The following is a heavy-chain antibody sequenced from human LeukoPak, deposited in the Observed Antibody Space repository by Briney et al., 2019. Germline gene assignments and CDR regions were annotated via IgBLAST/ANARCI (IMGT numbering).Heavy chain of an antibody. J-gene: IGHJ4*02. CDR2: ISNSGSTI. V-gene: IGHV3-11*04. CDR3: VKGGYAILTGGDY. CDR1: GFTFSDYY. D-gene: IGHD3-9*01. Sequence: PGGSLRPSCAASGFTFSDYYMSWIRQAPGKGLEWVSHISNSGSTIYYADSVKGRFTISRDNSMNTLYLQMNSLRAEDTAVYYCVKGGYAILTGGDYWGQGTLVTVSS.